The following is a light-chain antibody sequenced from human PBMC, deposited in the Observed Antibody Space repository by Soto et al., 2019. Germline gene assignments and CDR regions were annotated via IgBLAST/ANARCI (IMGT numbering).Light chain of an antibody. CDR2: GAS. CDR1: QSVSSN. V-gene: IGKV3-15*01. Sequence: EILMTQSPATLSVSPGERATLSCRASQSVSSNLAWYQQKPGQAPRLLIYGASTRATGFPARFSGSGSGTEFTLTISDLQSEDLAVYYCQQYEIWPRTFGQGTNLEIK. CDR3: QQYEIWPRT. J-gene: IGKJ2*01.